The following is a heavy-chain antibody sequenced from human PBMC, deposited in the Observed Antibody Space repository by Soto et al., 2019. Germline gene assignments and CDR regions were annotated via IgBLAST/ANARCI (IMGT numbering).Heavy chain of an antibody. CDR1: GGSISSSSYY. V-gene: IGHV4-39*07. J-gene: IGHJ6*02. D-gene: IGHD2-21*02. Sequence: PSETLSLTCTVSGGSISSSSYYWGWIRQPPGKGLEWIGSIYNTGSTIYNPSLKSRVTISVDTSKNQFSLKLNSVTAADTAVYYCARDLWGYCGADCYPLDVWGQGTTVTVSS. CDR2: IYNTGST. CDR3: ARDLWGYCGADCYPLDV.